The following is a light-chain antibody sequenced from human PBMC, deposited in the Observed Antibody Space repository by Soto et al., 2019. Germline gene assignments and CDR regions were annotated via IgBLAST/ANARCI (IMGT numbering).Light chain of an antibody. J-gene: IGKJ1*01. CDR3: QQYDSSTGT. V-gene: IGKV3-20*01. CDR1: QSVSSSY. CDR2: GTS. Sequence: EIVLTQSPGTLSLSPGERATLSCRARQSVSSSYLAWYQQKPGQAPRLLIYGTSSRATGIPDRFSGSGSGPDFTLTINRLEPADFAVYYCQQYDSSTGTFGEGTKVVIK.